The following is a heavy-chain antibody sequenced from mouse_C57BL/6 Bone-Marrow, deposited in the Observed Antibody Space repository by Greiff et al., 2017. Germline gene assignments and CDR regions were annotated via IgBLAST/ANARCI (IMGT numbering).Heavy chain of an antibody. CDR1: GYSITSGYY. V-gene: IGHV3-6*01. CDR3: ARGGTVVATRYFDY. Sequence: DVQLQESGPGLVKPSQSLSLTCSVTGYSITSGYYWNWIRQFPGNKLEWMGYISYDGSNNYNPSLKNRISITRDTSKNQFFLKLNSVTTEDTATYYCARGGTVVATRYFDYWGQGTTLTVSS. J-gene: IGHJ2*01. D-gene: IGHD1-1*01. CDR2: ISYDGSN.